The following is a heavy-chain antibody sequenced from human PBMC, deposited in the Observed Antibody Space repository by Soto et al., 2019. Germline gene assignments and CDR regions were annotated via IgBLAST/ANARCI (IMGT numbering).Heavy chain of an antibody. Sequence: GASVKVSCKASGYTFTGYYMHWVRQAPGQGLEWMGWINPNSGGTNYAQKFQGWVTMTRDTSTSTVYMELSSLRSEDTAVYYCARDFNSSGWPTGMDVWGQGTTVAVSS. D-gene: IGHD6-19*01. CDR3: ARDFNSSGWPTGMDV. CDR1: GYTFTGYY. V-gene: IGHV1-2*04. CDR2: INPNSGGT. J-gene: IGHJ6*02.